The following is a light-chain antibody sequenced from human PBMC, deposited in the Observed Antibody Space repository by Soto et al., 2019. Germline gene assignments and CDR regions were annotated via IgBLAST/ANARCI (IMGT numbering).Light chain of an antibody. CDR1: QSVSSSF. Sequence: EIVLTQSPGTLSLSPGERATLSCRASQSVSSSFLAWYQQKPGQAPRLLIYAASTRATDIPDRFSGSGSGTDFTLTISRVEPEDFAVYYCQQYGTSFTFGQGTRLEIK. J-gene: IGKJ5*01. CDR2: AAS. CDR3: QQYGTSFT. V-gene: IGKV3-20*01.